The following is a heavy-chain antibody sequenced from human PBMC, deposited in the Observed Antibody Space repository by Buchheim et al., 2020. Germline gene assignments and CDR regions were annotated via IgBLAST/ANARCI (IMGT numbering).Heavy chain of an antibody. V-gene: IGHV3-23*01. CDR1: GFTSINHA. Sequence: EVQLLESGGDLVQPGGSLRLSCAGSGFTSINHALNWVRQAPGKGLEWVSSITGGGVTTYYADSVKGRFTISRDNSRSTLYLQMNSLRAEDTATYFCTRGMAVAGYSFYYYGMDVWGPGTT. CDR2: ITGGGVTT. CDR3: TRGMAVAGYSFYYYGMDV. D-gene: IGHD6-19*01. J-gene: IGHJ6*02.